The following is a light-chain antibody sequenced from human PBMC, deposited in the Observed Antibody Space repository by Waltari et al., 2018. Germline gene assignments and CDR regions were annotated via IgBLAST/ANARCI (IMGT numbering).Light chain of an antibody. Sequence: DIVMTQSPDSLAVSLGERATINCKSSQSVLYSSNNKNYLAWYQQKPRQPPKLLIYWASARESGVPDRFSGSGSGTDFTLTISSLQAEDVAVYYCQQYYSTPHTFGQGTKLGIK. CDR1: QSVLYSSNNKNY. CDR3: QQYYSTPHT. V-gene: IGKV4-1*01. J-gene: IGKJ2*01. CDR2: WAS.